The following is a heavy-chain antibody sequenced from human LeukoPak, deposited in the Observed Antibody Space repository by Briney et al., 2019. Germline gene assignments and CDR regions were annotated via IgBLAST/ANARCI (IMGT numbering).Heavy chain of an antibody. CDR2: ISSSSSYI. Sequence: GGSLRLSCAASGFTFSSYSMNWVRQAPGKGLEWVSSISSSSSYIYYADSVKGRFTISRDNAKNSLYLQMNNLRAEDTAVYYCARDDAVITGTINWFDPWGQGTLVTVSS. CDR3: ARDDAVITGTINWFDP. J-gene: IGHJ5*02. D-gene: IGHD1-20*01. V-gene: IGHV3-21*01. CDR1: GFTFSSYS.